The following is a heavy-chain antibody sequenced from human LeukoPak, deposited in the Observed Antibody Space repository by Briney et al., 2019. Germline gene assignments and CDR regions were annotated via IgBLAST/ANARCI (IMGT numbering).Heavy chain of an antibody. Sequence: PSETLSLTCTVSGASISSGSYYWGWIRQPPGKGLEWIGSIYYTGSTYYNPSLKSRVTIFVDTSKNQFSLKLTSVTAADTAVYYCARNLSPDFDYWGQGTLVTVSS. CDR1: GASISSGSYY. CDR3: ARNLSPDFDY. CDR2: IYYTGST. J-gene: IGHJ4*02. V-gene: IGHV4-39*01. D-gene: IGHD1-14*01.